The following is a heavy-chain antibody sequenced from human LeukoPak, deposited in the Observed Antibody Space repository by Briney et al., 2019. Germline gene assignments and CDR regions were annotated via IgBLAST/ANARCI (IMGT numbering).Heavy chain of an antibody. J-gene: IGHJ5*02. Sequence: PGASLRLSCAASGFTFSNYAMSWVRQAPGKGLEWVSAIRDSGVTTYYADSVKGRFTSSRDNSKNTLYLQMNSLRAEDTAVYYCATTYLYNWSPGWFDPWGQGTQVIVSS. CDR2: IRDSGVTT. V-gene: IGHV3-23*01. CDR3: ATTYLYNWSPGWFDP. CDR1: GFTFSNYA. D-gene: IGHD1-20*01.